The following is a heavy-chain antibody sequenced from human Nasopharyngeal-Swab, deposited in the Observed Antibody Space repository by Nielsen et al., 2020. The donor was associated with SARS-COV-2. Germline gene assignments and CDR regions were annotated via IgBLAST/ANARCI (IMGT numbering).Heavy chain of an antibody. CDR1: GFIFSHFG. J-gene: IGHJ3*01. V-gene: IGHV3-64*02. CDR2: ISGNGDRT. Sequence: GEALKISCAASGFIFSHFGIHWVRQAPGKGLEYLSSISGNGDRTYYVESVKGRFTISRDDSTMYLQMDNLRIEDTAAYFCARVSGGSLKNSFDLWGQGTRVTVSS. CDR3: ARVSGGSLKNSFDL. D-gene: IGHD3-16*01.